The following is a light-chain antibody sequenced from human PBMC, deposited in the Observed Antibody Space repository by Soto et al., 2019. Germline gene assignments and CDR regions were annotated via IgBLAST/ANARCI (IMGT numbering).Light chain of an antibody. CDR2: GAS. Sequence: ESVLTQSPGTLSLSPGEKATFSCRASQSVSSSYLAWYQQKPGPAPRLLIYGASSRATGIPDRFSGSGSGTDFTLTVSRLEPGDFAVSYCQQFGSSSWTFGQGTKVDIK. CDR3: QQFGSSSWT. V-gene: IGKV3-20*01. CDR1: QSVSSSY. J-gene: IGKJ1*01.